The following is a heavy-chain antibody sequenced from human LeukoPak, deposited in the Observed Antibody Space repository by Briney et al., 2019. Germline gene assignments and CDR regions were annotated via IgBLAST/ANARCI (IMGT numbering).Heavy chain of an antibody. J-gene: IGHJ3*02. V-gene: IGHV4-59*01. CDR2: IYYSGST. Sequence: SGTLSLTCTVSGGSISSYYWSWIRQPPGKGLEWIGDIYYSGSTNYNPSLKSRVTISVDTSKNQFSLKLSSVTAADTAVYYCARDGESSGWSNAYAFDIWGQGTMVTVSS. CDR1: GGSISSYY. CDR3: ARDGESSGWSNAYAFDI. D-gene: IGHD6-19*01.